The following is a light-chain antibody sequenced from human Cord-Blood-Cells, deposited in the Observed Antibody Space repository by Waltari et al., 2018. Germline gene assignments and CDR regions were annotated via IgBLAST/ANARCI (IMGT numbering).Light chain of an antibody. Sequence: QSVLTQPPSASGTPGQRVTISCSGSSSNIGSNYVYWYQQLTGTAPKLLIYRNNQRPAGVPDRVSGYESGTSASLAISGLRSEDEAEYSGAAWDDSLVVFGGGTKLTVL. V-gene: IGLV1-47*01. CDR1: SSNIGSNY. J-gene: IGLJ2*01. CDR2: RNN. CDR3: AAWDDSLVV.